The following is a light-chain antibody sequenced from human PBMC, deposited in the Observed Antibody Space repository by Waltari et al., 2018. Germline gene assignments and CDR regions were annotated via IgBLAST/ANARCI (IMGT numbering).Light chain of an antibody. V-gene: IGLV2-8*01. CDR3: DSYAGSNNFV. Sequence: QSALTQPPSASGSPGQSVTISCTGTSSDVGGYNYVSWYQQHPGKAPKLIIYEVTKRPSGVPERVAGSKSGKTACVTVSGRQAEYEADYYCDSYAGSNNFVFGTGTKVTVL. J-gene: IGLJ1*01. CDR1: SSDVGGYNY. CDR2: EVT.